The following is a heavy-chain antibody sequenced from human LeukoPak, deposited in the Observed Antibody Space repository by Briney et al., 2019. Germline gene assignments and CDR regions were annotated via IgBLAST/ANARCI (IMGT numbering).Heavy chain of an antibody. V-gene: IGHV4-39*07. CDR3: ARVRRIAAALGWFDP. J-gene: IGHJ5*02. CDR1: GDSIRSNTNY. D-gene: IGHD6-13*01. Sequence: PSETLSLTCTVSGDSIRSNTNYWGWLRQPPGKGLEWIGSIYYSGSTYYNPSLKSRVTISVDTSKNQFSLKMRSVTAADTAVYYCARVRRIAAALGWFDPWGQGTLVTVSS. CDR2: IYYSGST.